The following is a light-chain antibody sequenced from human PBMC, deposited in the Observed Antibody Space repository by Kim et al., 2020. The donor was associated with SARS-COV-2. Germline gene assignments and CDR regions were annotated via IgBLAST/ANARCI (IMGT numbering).Light chain of an antibody. CDR2: GAS. J-gene: IGKJ4*01. Sequence: EIVMTQSPVTLSVSPGERATLSCRASQSVSSDLAWYQQKPGQAPRLLIYGASTRATAIPARFSGSGSGTEFTLTISSLQSEDFAVYYCKDYNNGPYTFGGGTKVDIK. V-gene: IGKV3-15*01. CDR1: QSVSSD. CDR3: KDYNNGPYT.